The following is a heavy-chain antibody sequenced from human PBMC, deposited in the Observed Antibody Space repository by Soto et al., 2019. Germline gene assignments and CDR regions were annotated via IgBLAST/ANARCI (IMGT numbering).Heavy chain of an antibody. J-gene: IGHJ5*02. CDR3: ARQGLYSSGYYFAPGHWFDP. Sequence: SETLSLTCTVSGGSISSSSYYWGWIRQPPGKGLEWIGSIYYSGSTYYNPSLKSRVTISVDTSKNQFSLKLSSVTAADTAVYYCARQGLYSSGYYFAPGHWFDPWGQGTLVTVSS. V-gene: IGHV4-39*01. CDR2: IYYSGST. CDR1: GGSISSSSYY. D-gene: IGHD3-22*01.